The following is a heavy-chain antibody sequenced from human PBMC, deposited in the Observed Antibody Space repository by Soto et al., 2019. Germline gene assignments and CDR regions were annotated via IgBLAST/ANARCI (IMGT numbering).Heavy chain of an antibody. V-gene: IGHV1-18*01. D-gene: IGHD3-22*01. CDR1: GYTFTSYG. CDR3: ARSIVVVTSFDY. J-gene: IGHJ4*02. Sequence: ASVKVSCKASGYTFTSYGISWVRQAPGQGLEWMGWISVYNGNTKYAQKLQDRITITRDTSASTAYMELSSLRSEDTAVYYCARSIVVVTSFDYWGQGTLVTVSS. CDR2: ISVYNGNT.